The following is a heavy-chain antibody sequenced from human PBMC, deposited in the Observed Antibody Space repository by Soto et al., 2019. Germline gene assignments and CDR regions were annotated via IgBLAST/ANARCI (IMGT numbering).Heavy chain of an antibody. Sequence: EVQLVESEGGLVQPGGSLRLSCAASGFTLSDHYMDWVRQAPGKGLEWVGRSRDKPNSYTTEYAASVKGRFTISRDDSKNLMYLQMNSLKTEDTAVYYCARLTSYYFDYWGQGTLVTVSS. CDR2: SRDKPNSYTT. CDR1: GFTLSDHY. CDR3: ARLTSYYFDY. D-gene: IGHD3-16*01. J-gene: IGHJ4*02. V-gene: IGHV3-72*01.